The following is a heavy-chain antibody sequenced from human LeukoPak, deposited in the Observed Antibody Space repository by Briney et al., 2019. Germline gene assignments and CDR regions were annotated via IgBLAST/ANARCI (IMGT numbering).Heavy chain of an antibody. V-gene: IGHV3-21*01. J-gene: IGHJ4*02. Sequence: GGSLRLSCAASGFTFSSYSMNWVRQAPGKGLEWVSSISSSSSYIYYADSVKGRFTISRDNAKNSLYLQMNSLRAEDTAVYYCAGNYYDSSGYYPYWGQGTLVTVSS. D-gene: IGHD3-22*01. CDR1: GFTFSSYS. CDR2: ISSSSSYI. CDR3: AGNYYDSSGYYPY.